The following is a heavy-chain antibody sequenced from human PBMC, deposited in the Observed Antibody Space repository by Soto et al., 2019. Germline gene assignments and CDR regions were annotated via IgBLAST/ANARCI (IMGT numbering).Heavy chain of an antibody. J-gene: IGHJ4*02. Sequence: GGSLRLSCAASGFTFSSYAMSWVRQAPGRGLEWVSAISGSGGSTYYADSVKGRFTISRDNPKNTLHLQMNSLRAEDTAIYYCARSFSGWYLLDYWGQGTLVTVSS. V-gene: IGHV3-23*01. CDR3: ARSFSGWYLLDY. D-gene: IGHD6-19*01. CDR2: ISGSGGST. CDR1: GFTFSSYA.